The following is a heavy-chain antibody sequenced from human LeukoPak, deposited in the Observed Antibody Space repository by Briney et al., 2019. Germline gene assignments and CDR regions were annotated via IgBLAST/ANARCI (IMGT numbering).Heavy chain of an antibody. CDR3: ARRKFGYDDAFDI. Sequence: ASVKVSCKASGYTFTSYDINWVRQATGQGLEWMGWMNPNSGNTGYAQKFQGRVTMTRNTSISTAYMELSSLRPEDTAVYYCARRKFGYDDAFDIWGQGTMVTVSS. J-gene: IGHJ3*02. CDR2: MNPNSGNT. CDR1: GYTFTSYD. V-gene: IGHV1-8*01. D-gene: IGHD5-12*01.